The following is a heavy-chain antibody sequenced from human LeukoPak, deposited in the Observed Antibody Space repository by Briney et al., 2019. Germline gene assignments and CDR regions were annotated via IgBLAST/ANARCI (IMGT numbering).Heavy chain of an antibody. J-gene: IGHJ4*02. V-gene: IGHV3-11*01. CDR1: GFTFSDYY. D-gene: IGHD1-26*01. CDR2: IRSGGTTI. CDR3: ARVGGSYFLRLYYFDY. Sequence: GGSLRLSCAASGFTFSDYYMTWIRQAPGKGLEWVSYIRSGGTTIYYADSVKGRFTISRDNAKNSLYLQMNSLRAEDTAVYYCARVGGSYFLRLYYFDYWGQGTLVTVSS.